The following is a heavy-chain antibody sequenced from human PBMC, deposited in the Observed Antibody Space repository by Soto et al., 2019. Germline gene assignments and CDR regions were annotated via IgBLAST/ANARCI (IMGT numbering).Heavy chain of an antibody. V-gene: IGHV4-4*02. D-gene: IGHD1-26*01. CDR1: GGSISSSNW. Sequence: QVQLQESGPGLVKPSGTLSLTCAVSGGSISSSNWWSWVRQPPGKGLEWIGEIYHSGSTNYNPSLKSRVPLSVDEXKNQVSLKLSSVTAADTAVYYCARVSGSYYYGMDVWGQGTTVTVSS. CDR2: IYHSGST. CDR3: ARVSGSYYYGMDV. J-gene: IGHJ6*02.